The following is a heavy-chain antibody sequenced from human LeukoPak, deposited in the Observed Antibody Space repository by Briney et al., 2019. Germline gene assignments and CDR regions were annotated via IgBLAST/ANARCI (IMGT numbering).Heavy chain of an antibody. D-gene: IGHD6-13*01. V-gene: IGHV3-7*01. CDR1: GFTFSSYW. J-gene: IGHJ4*02. Sequence: PGGSLRLSCAASGFTFSSYWMSWVRQAPGKGLEWVANIKQDGSEKYYVDSVKGRFTISRDNAKNSLYLQMNSLRAEDTAVYYCAREEQQLVQGPFDYWGQGTLVTVSS. CDR2: IKQDGSEK. CDR3: AREEQQLVQGPFDY.